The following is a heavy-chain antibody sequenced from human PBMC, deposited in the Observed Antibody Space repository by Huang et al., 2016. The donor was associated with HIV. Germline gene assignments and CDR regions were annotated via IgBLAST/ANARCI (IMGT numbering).Heavy chain of an antibody. Sequence: EVQLLESGGGLVQPGGSLRLSCAASGFTFSSYAMSWVRQATGKGMEWVSSITGRGSSSYDADSVKGRFTISRDNSKNTLYLQMNSLRAEDTAIYYCAKADSGAAAGSLVDYWGQGTLVTVSS. CDR2: ITGRGSSS. CDR1: GFTFSSYA. V-gene: IGHV3-23*01. CDR3: AKADSGAAAGSLVDY. D-gene: IGHD6-13*01. J-gene: IGHJ4*02.